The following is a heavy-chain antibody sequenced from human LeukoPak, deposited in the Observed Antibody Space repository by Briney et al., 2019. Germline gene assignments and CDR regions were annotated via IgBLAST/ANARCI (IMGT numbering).Heavy chain of an antibody. CDR1: GGSIRGYY. J-gene: IGHJ6*03. CDR3: YMDV. V-gene: IGHV4-59*01. CDR2: IYSSGST. Sequence: SETLSLTCSVSGGSIRGYYWSWIRQPPGKGLEWIGYIYSSGSTNYNPSLKSRVTMSVDTSKNQFSLKVSSVTAADTAVYFYYMDVWGKGTTVTISS.